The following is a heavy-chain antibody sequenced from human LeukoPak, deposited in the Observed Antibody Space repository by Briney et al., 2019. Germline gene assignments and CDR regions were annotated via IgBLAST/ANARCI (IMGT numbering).Heavy chain of an antibody. J-gene: IGHJ4*02. CDR3: ARDPLSQRVDY. Sequence: PSQTLSLTCTVSGGSISSGGYYWSWIRQPPGKGLEWIGYIYHSGSTYYNPSLKSRVTISVDRSKNQFSLKLSSVTAADTAVYYCARDPLSQRVDYWGQGTLVTVSS. V-gene: IGHV4-30-2*01. D-gene: IGHD6-25*01. CDR1: GGSISSGGYY. CDR2: IYHSGST.